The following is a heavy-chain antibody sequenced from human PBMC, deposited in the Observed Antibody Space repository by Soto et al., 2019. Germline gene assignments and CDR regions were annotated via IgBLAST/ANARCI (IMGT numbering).Heavy chain of an antibody. Sequence: QVQLQESGPGLVKPSETLSLTCNVYGGSISSYYWSWIRQPPGKGLEWIGYIYYSGSTNYNPSLKSRVTISVDTSKNQFSLKLSSVTAADTAVYYCARGNTAMVNITWFEPWGQGTLVTVSS. J-gene: IGHJ5*02. CDR3: ARGNTAMVNITWFEP. V-gene: IGHV4-59*01. D-gene: IGHD5-18*01. CDR2: IYYSGST. CDR1: GGSISSYY.